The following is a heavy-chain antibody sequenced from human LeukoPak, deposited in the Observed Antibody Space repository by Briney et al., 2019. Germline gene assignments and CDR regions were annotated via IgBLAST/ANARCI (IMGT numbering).Heavy chain of an antibody. D-gene: IGHD2-15*01. J-gene: IGHJ6*02. CDR1: GGSISSGGYY. Sequence: SQTLSLTCTVSGGSISSGGYYWSWIRQHPGKGLEWIGYIYYSGSTYYNPSLKSRVTISVDTSKNQFSLKLSSVTAADTAVYYCAGSYCSGGSCSNYYYYYGLDVWGQGTTVTVSS. CDR2: IYYSGST. CDR3: AGSYCSGGSCSNYYYYYGLDV. V-gene: IGHV4-31*03.